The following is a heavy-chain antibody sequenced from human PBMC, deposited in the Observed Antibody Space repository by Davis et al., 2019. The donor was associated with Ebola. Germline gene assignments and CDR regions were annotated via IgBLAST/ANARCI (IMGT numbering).Heavy chain of an antibody. V-gene: IGHV1-69*13. CDR3: ARAQSKGYCSSTSCYNYYYYMDV. CDR2: IIPIFGTA. J-gene: IGHJ6*03. CDR1: GGTFSSYA. D-gene: IGHD2-2*02. Sequence: SVKVSCKASGGTFSSYAISWVRQAPGQGLEWMGGIIPIFGTANYAQKFQGRVTITADESTSTAYMELSSLRSEDTAVYYCARAQSKGYCSSTSCYNYYYYMDVWGKGTTVTVSS.